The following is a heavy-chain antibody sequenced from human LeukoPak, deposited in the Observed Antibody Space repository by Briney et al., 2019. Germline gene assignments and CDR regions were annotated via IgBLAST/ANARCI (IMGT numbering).Heavy chain of an antibody. D-gene: IGHD2-2*01. CDR2: ISWNSGSI. Sequence: PGGSLRLSCAASGFTFDDYAMHWVRQAPGKGLGWVSGISWNSGSIGYADSVKGRFTISRDNAKNSLYLQMNSLRAEDTAVYYCARVYQLLWGDFDYWGQGTLVTVSS. CDR1: GFTFDDYA. CDR3: ARVYQLLWGDFDY. J-gene: IGHJ4*02. V-gene: IGHV3-9*01.